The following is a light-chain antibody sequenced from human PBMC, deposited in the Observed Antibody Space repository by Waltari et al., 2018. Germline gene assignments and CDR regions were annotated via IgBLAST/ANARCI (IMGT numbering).Light chain of an antibody. CDR3: QQYDNLPLT. Sequence: DLQMTQSPSSLSASVGDRVTITCQASQDISNYLNWYQQKPGKAPKLLIYDASNLETGGPSRFSGSGSGTDFTFTNSSLQPEDIATYYCQQYDNLPLTFGGGTKVEIK. CDR1: QDISNY. CDR2: DAS. J-gene: IGKJ4*01. V-gene: IGKV1-33*01.